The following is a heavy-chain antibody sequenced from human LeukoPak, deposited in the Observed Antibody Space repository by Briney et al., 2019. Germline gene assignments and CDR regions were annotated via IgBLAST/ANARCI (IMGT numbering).Heavy chain of an antibody. CDR3: ARVDYGDYGEYFQH. D-gene: IGHD4-17*01. CDR1: GGTFSSYA. J-gene: IGHJ1*01. V-gene: IGHV1-69*13. CDR2: IIPIFGTA. Sequence: ASVKVSCKASGGTFSSYAISRVRQAPGQGLEWMGGIIPIFGTANYAQKFQGRVTITADESTSTAYMELSSLRSEDTAVYYCARVDYGDYGEYFQHWGQGTLVTVSS.